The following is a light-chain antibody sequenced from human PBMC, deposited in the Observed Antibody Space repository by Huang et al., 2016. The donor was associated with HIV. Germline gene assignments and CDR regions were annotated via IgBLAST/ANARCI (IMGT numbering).Light chain of an antibody. CDR3: QQYHNWPYT. Sequence: EIIMTQSPATLSLSPGEGASLSCRVNQSVATNLAWYLHRPGQSPRILIFGASTRASCLPGRFSGSGSGTQFTLTVSGLQSEDFAVYYCQQYHNWPYTFGQGTKLEI. CDR1: QSVATN. J-gene: IGKJ2*01. CDR2: GAS. V-gene: IGKV3-15*01.